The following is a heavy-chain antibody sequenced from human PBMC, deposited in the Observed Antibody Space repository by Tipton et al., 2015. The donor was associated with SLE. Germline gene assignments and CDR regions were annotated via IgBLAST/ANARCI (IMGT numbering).Heavy chain of an antibody. CDR2: IKSKTDGGTT. Sequence: AVSGFTFSNAWMSWVRQAPGKGLEWVGRIKSKTDGGTTDYAAPVKGRFTISRDDSKNTLYLQMNSLKTEDTAVYYCTTVLGITVSLDFDYWGQGTLVTVSS. J-gene: IGHJ4*02. V-gene: IGHV3-15*01. CDR3: TTVLGITVSLDFDY. CDR1: GFTFSNAW. D-gene: IGHD3-16*01.